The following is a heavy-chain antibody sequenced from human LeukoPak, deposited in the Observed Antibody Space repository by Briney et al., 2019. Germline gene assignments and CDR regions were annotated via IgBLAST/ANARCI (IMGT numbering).Heavy chain of an antibody. CDR3: ATMYSGSYYSPLDY. J-gene: IGHJ4*02. Sequence: ASVKVSCKASGGTFSSYAISWVRQAPGQGLEWMGGIIPIFGTANYAQKFQGRVTITADESTSTAYMELSSLRSEDTAVYYCATMYSGSYYSPLDYWGQGTLVTVSS. V-gene: IGHV1-69*13. D-gene: IGHD1-26*01. CDR1: GGTFSSYA. CDR2: IIPIFGTA.